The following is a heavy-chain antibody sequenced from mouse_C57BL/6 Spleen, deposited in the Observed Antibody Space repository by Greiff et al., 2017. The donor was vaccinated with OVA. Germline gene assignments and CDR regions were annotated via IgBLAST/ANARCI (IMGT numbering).Heavy chain of an antibody. Sequence: EVNLVESGGGLVKPRGSLKLSCAASGFTFSSYAMSWVRQTPEKRLEWVATISDGGSYTYYPDNVKGRFTISRDNAKNNLYLQMSHLKSEDTAMYYCARDYYGSSWYFDVWGTGTTVTVSS. D-gene: IGHD1-1*01. CDR3: ARDYYGSSWYFDV. CDR1: GFTFSSYA. CDR2: ISDGGSYT. J-gene: IGHJ1*03. V-gene: IGHV5-4*01.